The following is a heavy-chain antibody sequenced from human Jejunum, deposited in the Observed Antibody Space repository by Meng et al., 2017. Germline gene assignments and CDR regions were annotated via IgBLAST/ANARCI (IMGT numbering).Heavy chain of an antibody. V-gene: IGHV3-23*01. CDR3: RGYSYGS. D-gene: IGHD5-18*01. Sequence: GGSLRLSCVASGFTFSSYGMSWARQAPGKGLEWVSAISESGGTRIYADSVRGRFSISRDNSKNTLFLQMDSLRLEDTAVYYCRGYSYGSWGQGTLVTVSS. J-gene: IGHJ5*02. CDR1: GFTFSSYG. CDR2: ISESGGTR.